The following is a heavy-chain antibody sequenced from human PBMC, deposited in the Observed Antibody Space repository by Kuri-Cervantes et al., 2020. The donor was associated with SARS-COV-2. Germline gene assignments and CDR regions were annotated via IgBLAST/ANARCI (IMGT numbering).Heavy chain of an antibody. CDR3: AREGGIAAAGTGY. CDR2: IYYSGST. Sequence: SETLSLTCTVYGGSISSYYWSWIRQPPGKGLEWIGYIYYSGSTNYNPSLKSRVTISVDTSKNQFSLKLSSVTAADTAVYYCAREGGIAAAGTGYWGQGTLVTVSS. V-gene: IGHV4-59*12. D-gene: IGHD6-13*01. CDR1: GGSISSYY. J-gene: IGHJ4*02.